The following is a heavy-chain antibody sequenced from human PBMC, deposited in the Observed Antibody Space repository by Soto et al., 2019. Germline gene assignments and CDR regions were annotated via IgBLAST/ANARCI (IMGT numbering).Heavy chain of an antibody. CDR2: MNPNSGNT. J-gene: IGHJ5*02. Sequence: QVQLVQSGAEVKKPGASVKVSCKASGYTFTSYDINWVRQAPGQGLEYLGWMNPNSGNTGYVQKFQGRVTMTRNSSIRTAYMELSSLRSEDTAVYYCARGIKYGDYSRSFDPWGQGTLVTVSS. CDR3: ARGIKYGDYSRSFDP. CDR1: GYTFTSYD. V-gene: IGHV1-8*01. D-gene: IGHD4-17*01.